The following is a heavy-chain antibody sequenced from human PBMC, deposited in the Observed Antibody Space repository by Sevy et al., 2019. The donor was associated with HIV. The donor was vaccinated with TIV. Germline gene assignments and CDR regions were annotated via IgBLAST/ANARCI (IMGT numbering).Heavy chain of an antibody. CDR3: AKDNFSRRRDGYNYLFDY. V-gene: IGHV3-33*06. CDR2: IWYDGSNK. CDR1: GFTFSSYG. J-gene: IGHJ4*02. D-gene: IGHD5-12*01. Sequence: GGSRLSCAASGFTFSSYGMHWVRQAPGKGLEWVAVIWYDGSNKYYADSVKGRFTISRDNSKNTLYLQMNSLRAEDTAVYYCAKDNFSRRRDGYNYLFDYWGQGTLVTVSS.